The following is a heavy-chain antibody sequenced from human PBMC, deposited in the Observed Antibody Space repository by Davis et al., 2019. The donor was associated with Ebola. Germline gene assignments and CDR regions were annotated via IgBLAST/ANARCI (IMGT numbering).Heavy chain of an antibody. Sequence: GESLRLSCAASGFTFSTYWMSWVRQAPGKGLEWVANIKQDGSEAYYVDSVKGRFTITRDNAKNSLFLQMDSLRGDDTAVYYCTRSSSGGLRGIDYWGQGTLVPVSS. CDR2: IKQDGSEA. J-gene: IGHJ4*02. D-gene: IGHD6-13*01. CDR3: TRSSSGGLRGIDY. V-gene: IGHV3-7*03. CDR1: GFTFSTYW.